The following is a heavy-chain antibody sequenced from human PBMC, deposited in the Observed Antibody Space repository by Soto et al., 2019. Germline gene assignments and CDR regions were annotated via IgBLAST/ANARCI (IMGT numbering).Heavy chain of an antibody. CDR3: ARDLRFGELLSADY. D-gene: IGHD3-10*01. V-gene: IGHV3-21*01. J-gene: IGHJ4*02. Sequence: LRLSCAASGFTFSSYSMNWVRQAPGKGLEWVSSISSSSSYIYYADSVKGRFTISRDNAKNSLYLQMNSLRAEDTAVYYCARDLRFGELLSADYWGQGTLATVSS. CDR1: GFTFSSYS. CDR2: ISSSSSYI.